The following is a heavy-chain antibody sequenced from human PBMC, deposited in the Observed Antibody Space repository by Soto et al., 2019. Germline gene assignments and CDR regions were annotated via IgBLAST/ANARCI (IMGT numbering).Heavy chain of an antibody. Sequence: HGXSLKISCKGSGYSFTSYWISWVRQMPGKGLEWMGRIDPSDSYTNYSPSFQGHVTISADKSISTAYLQWSSLKASDTAMYYCARGPTLAARPAAYWGQVTLVTVSS. CDR1: GYSFTSYW. D-gene: IGHD6-6*01. CDR3: ARGPTLAARPAAY. V-gene: IGHV5-10-1*01. J-gene: IGHJ4*02. CDR2: IDPSDSYT.